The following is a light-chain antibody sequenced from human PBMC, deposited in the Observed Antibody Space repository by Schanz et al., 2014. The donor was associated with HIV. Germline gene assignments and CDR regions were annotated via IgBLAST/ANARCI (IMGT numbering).Light chain of an antibody. Sequence: EIVLTQSPVILSLSPGERATLSCRASQTVSSNSLGWYQQKRGQVPRLLIYSASRRANGIPDRFSGSGSGTEFTLTISSLQSEDFAVYYCQQYNNWPPLTFGGGTKVEIK. J-gene: IGKJ4*01. CDR3: QQYNNWPPLT. CDR2: SAS. V-gene: IGKV3D-15*01. CDR1: QTVSSN.